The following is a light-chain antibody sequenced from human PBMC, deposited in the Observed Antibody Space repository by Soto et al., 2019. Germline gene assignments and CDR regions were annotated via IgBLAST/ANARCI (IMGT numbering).Light chain of an antibody. CDR3: QQYNNWPQT. Sequence: EIVMTQSPATLSVSPGERATLSCRASQSVSSNLAWYQQKPGQAPRLLIYGASTRATGIPARFSGSGSGTEFTLTISSLQSEDFEVYYCQQYNNWPQTFGQRTKVDIK. J-gene: IGKJ1*01. CDR1: QSVSSN. CDR2: GAS. V-gene: IGKV3-15*01.